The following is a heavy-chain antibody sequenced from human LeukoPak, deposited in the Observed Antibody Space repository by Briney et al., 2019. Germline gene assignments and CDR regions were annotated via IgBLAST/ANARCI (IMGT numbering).Heavy chain of an antibody. J-gene: IGHJ4*02. CDR2: IIPIFGTA. Sequence: GASVKVSCKASGGTFSSYAISWVRQAPGQGLEWMGGIIPIFGTANYAQKFQGRVTITADESTSTAYMELSSLRSEDTAVCYCARASRIAAANDYWGQGTLVTVSS. CDR3: ARASRIAAANDY. CDR1: GGTFSSYA. V-gene: IGHV1-69*13. D-gene: IGHD6-13*01.